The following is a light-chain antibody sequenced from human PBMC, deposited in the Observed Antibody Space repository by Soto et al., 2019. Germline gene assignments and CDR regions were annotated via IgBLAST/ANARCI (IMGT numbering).Light chain of an antibody. CDR2: GAS. Sequence: EIVMTQSPATLSVSPGERATLSCRASQSVSSNLAWYQQKPGQAPRLLIYGASARATGIPARFRGSGSGTEFTLTISSLQSGDFAVYYCQQYNNWPPSTFGQGTKLEIK. J-gene: IGKJ2*01. V-gene: IGKV3-15*01. CDR1: QSVSSN. CDR3: QQYNNWPPST.